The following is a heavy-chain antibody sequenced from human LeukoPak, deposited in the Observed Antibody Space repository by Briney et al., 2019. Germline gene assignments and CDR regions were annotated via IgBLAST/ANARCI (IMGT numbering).Heavy chain of an antibody. CDR2: ISGGSSHI. J-gene: IGHJ2*01. D-gene: IGHD2-15*01. CDR1: GFTFNIYN. Sequence: GGSLRLSCAASGFTFNIYNMNWVRQAPGKGLEWVSSISGGSSHIFYSDSVKGRFTISRDNAKNSLYLQMKSLRADDTAVYYCARLIRCSGGNCYPGDWYFDLWGRGTLVTVSS. V-gene: IGHV3-21*01. CDR3: ARLIRCSGGNCYPGDWYFDL.